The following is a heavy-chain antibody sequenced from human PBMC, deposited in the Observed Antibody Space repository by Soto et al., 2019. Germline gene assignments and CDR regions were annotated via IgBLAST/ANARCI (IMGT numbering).Heavy chain of an antibody. CDR1: GFTFSSYA. CDR3: AKRSSSSTFDY. V-gene: IGHV3-23*01. Sequence: PGGSLRLSCAASGFTFSSYAMSWVRQAPGKGLEWVSVISCSDDSTYYADSVKGRFTISRDNSKNTLYLQMNSLRAEDTAVYYCAKRSSSSTFDYWGQGTLVTVSS. CDR2: ISCSDDST. J-gene: IGHJ4*02. D-gene: IGHD6-6*01.